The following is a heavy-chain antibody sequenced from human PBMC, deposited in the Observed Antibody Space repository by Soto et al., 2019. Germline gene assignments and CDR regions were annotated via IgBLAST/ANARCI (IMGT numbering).Heavy chain of an antibody. CDR1: GGSISSSNW. J-gene: IGHJ6*02. CDR3: ARDKPVVPAATYYYGMDV. D-gene: IGHD2-2*01. V-gene: IGHV4-4*02. Sequence: QVQLQESGPGLVKPSGTLSLTCAVSGGSISSSNWWSWVRQPPGKGLEWIGEIYHSGSTNYNPSLKSRVTISVDKSKNQFSLKLSSVTAADTAVHYCARDKPVVPAATYYYGMDVWGQGTTVTVSS. CDR2: IYHSGST.